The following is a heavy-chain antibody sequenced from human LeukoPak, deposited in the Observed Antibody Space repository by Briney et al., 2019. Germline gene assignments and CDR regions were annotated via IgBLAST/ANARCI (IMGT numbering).Heavy chain of an antibody. J-gene: IGHJ3*02. CDR1: GGSFSGYY. CDR3: ASHIAIAARDAFDI. Sequence: SETLSLTCAVYGGSFSGYYWSWIRQPPGKGLEWIGEINHSGSTNYNPSLKSRVTISVDTSKNQFSLKLSSVTAADTAVYYCASHIAIAARDAFDIWGQGTMVTVSS. CDR2: INHSGST. V-gene: IGHV4-34*01. D-gene: IGHD6-6*01.